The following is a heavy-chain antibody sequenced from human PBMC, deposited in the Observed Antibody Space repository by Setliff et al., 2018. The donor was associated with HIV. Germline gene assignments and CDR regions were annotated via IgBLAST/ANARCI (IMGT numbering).Heavy chain of an antibody. CDR1: GGTFSSYG. CDR2: IIPMFGTG. V-gene: IGHV1-69*05. J-gene: IGHJ6*02. CDR3: ARVGHSSSYHYYGMDV. D-gene: IGHD6-13*01. Sequence: GASVKVSCKASGGTFSSYGISWVRQAPGQGLEWMGGIIPMFGTGFYAQKFRDRVTITTDENRSTAYMELSSLSSEDTAVFYCARVGHSSSYHYYGMDVWGQGTTVTVSS.